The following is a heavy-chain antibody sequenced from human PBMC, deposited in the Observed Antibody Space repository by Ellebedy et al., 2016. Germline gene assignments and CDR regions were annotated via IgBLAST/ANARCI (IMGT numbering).Heavy chain of an antibody. CDR3: ARGEYGDLKHAPGY. V-gene: IGHV4-59*01. J-gene: IGHJ4*02. CDR1: GGSISSYY. CDR2: IYNSGST. Sequence: SETLSLTXTVSGGSISSYYWSRIRQPPGRGLEWIGYIYNSGSTSYNPSLKSRVSISVDTSKKQFSLKLSSVTAADTAVYYCARGEYGDLKHAPGYWGQGTLVTVSS. D-gene: IGHD4-17*01.